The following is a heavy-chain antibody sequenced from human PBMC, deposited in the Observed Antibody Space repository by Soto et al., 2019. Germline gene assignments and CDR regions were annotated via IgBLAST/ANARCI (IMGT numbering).Heavy chain of an antibody. CDR2: IRQDGNEK. CDR1: GFGFSSYW. J-gene: IGHJ4*02. D-gene: IGHD6-19*01. V-gene: IGHV3-7*01. Sequence: GGSLRLSCTASAASGFGFSSYWMSWVRQAPGRGLEWVANIRQDGNEKNYVDSMKGRFTISRDNAKNSLFLQMNSLRAEDTAVYYCATNGIAVAGTGYWGQGTLVNVS. CDR3: ATNGIAVAGTGY.